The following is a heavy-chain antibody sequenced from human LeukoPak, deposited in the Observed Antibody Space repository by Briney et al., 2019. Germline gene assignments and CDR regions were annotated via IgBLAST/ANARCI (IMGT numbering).Heavy chain of an antibody. Sequence: GGSLRLSCAASGFTFSSYNMNWVRQAPGQGLEWVSSITSGSSYIYYADSVEGRFTISRDNAKNSLYLQMNSLRAEDTAVYYCARTSKRSGWYSKDFDYWGQGTLVTVSS. CDR2: ITSGSSYI. V-gene: IGHV3-21*01. CDR1: GFTFSSYN. CDR3: ARTSKRSGWYSKDFDY. J-gene: IGHJ4*02. D-gene: IGHD6-19*01.